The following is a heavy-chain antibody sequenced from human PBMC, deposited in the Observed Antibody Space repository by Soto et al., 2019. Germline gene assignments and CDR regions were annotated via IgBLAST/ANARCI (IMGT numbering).Heavy chain of an antibody. CDR2: ISYDGTNK. Sequence: QVQLVESGGGEVQPGRSLTISWAASGFTFSTYGMHWVRQTPGKGLEWVAVISYDGTNKFYSDSVKGRFTISRDNFKNTLTQQMNSLRADDAAVYSCAKDLQSYGDYDYYCYGMDVWGLGTRVTVSS. CDR1: GFTFSTYG. J-gene: IGHJ6*02. D-gene: IGHD4-17*01. CDR3: AKDLQSYGDYDYYCYGMDV. V-gene: IGHV3-30*18.